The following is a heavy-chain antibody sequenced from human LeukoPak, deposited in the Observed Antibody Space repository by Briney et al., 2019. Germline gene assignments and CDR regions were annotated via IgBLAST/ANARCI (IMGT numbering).Heavy chain of an antibody. J-gene: IGHJ4*02. CDR2: IYHSGST. CDR3: ARDRNYGDYGSYYLDH. V-gene: IGHV4-30-2*01. D-gene: IGHD4-17*01. Sequence: SETLSLTCAVSGGSISRNSFSWNWIRQPPGKGLEWIGDIYHSGSTYYNPSLESRVTISIDRSKNQFSLKLRSVTAADTAVYYCARDRNYGDYGSYYLDHWGQGILVTVSS. CDR1: GGSISRNSFS.